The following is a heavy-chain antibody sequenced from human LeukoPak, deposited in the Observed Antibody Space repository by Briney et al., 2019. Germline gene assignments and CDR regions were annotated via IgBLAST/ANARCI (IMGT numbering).Heavy chain of an antibody. D-gene: IGHD3-10*01. CDR1: GGSISSYY. CDR2: IHYSGST. Sequence: SETLSLTCTVSGGSISSYYWSWIRQPPGKGLEWIGYIHYSGSTNYNPSLKSRVIVSVDTSKNQFSLKLSSVTAADTAVYYCARSDYYGSGSYGPSIFDYWGQGTLVTVSS. V-gene: IGHV4-59*01. CDR3: ARSDYYGSGSYGPSIFDY. J-gene: IGHJ4*02.